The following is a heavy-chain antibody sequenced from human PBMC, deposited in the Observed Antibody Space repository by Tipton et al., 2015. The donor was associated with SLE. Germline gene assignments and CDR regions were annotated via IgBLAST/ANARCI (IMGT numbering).Heavy chain of an antibody. V-gene: IGHV4-39*07. D-gene: IGHD2-15*01. CDR1: GGSIGSSPYY. J-gene: IGHJ2*01. CDR3: AGLFGGSRAGDV. Sequence: TLSLTCTVSGGSIGSSPYYWGWIRQPPGKGLDWIGSVHYSGSTNYNPSVKIRVTISLDRSKNQISLSLTTVTAADTAVYYCAGLFGGSRAGDVWGRGILVAVSS. CDR2: VHYSGST.